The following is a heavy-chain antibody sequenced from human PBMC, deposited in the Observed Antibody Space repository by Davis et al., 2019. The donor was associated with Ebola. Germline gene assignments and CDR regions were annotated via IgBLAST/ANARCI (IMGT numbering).Heavy chain of an antibody. V-gene: IGHV1-69*04. CDR1: GGTFSSYA. CDR2: IIPILGIA. CDR3: ARDPDRLWFREPLGMDV. Sequence: AASVKVSCKASGGTFSSYAISWVRQAPGQGLEWMGRIIPILGIANYAQKFQGRFTITADKSTSTAYMELSSLRSEETAVYYSARDPDRLWFREPLGMDVWGQGTTVTVSS. J-gene: IGHJ6*02. D-gene: IGHD3-10*01.